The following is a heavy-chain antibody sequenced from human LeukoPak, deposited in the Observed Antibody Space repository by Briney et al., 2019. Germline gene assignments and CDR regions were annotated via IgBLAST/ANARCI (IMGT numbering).Heavy chain of an antibody. Sequence: ASETLSLTCAVYGGSFSGYSWSWIRQPPGKGLEWIGEITHSGSANYNPSLKNRVTMSLDTSKNQFSLNLRSVTAADTAVYYCARDLRGYSPFDYWGQGTLVTVSS. V-gene: IGHV4-34*01. CDR3: ARDLRGYSPFDY. J-gene: IGHJ4*02. CDR2: ITHSGSA. D-gene: IGHD5-18*01. CDR1: GGSFSGYS.